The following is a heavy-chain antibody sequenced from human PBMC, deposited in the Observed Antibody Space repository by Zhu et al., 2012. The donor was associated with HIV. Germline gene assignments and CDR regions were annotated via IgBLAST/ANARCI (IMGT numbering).Heavy chain of an antibody. CDR3: REPTTLISLGGKGHAFDI. D-gene: IGHD4-23*01. V-gene: IGHV4-39*07. J-gene: IGHJ3*02. CDR1: GGSISSSSYY. CDR2: IYYSGST. Sequence: QVQLQESGPGLVKPSETLSLTCTVSGGSISSSSYYWGWIRQPPGKGLEWIGSIYYSGSTYYNPSLKSRVTISVDTSKNQFSLKLSSVTAADTAVYYCREPTTLISLGGKGHAFDIWGQGTMGHRL.